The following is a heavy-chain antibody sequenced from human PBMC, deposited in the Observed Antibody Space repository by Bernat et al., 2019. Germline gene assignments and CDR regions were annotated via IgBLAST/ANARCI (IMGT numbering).Heavy chain of an antibody. V-gene: IGHV3-21*01. CDR2: ISSSSYI. Sequence: EVQLVDSGGGLVKPGGSLRLSCAASGFTFISYSMNWFLQAPGKGLEWVSSISSSSYIYYADSVKGRVTISRDNAKNSLYLKMNSLRAEETAVYYCARRLSSSWDYWGQGTLVTVSS. CDR1: GFTFISYS. CDR3: ARRLSSSWDY. D-gene: IGHD6-13*01. J-gene: IGHJ4*02.